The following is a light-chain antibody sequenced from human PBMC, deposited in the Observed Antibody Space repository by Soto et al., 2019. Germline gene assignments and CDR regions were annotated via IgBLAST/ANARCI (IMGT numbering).Light chain of an antibody. J-gene: IGKJ4*01. V-gene: IGKV1-9*01. CDR1: QGISSS. CDR3: QQYNTYSSLT. CDR2: AAS. Sequence: IQLTQSPSSLSASVGDRVTITCRASQGISSSLAWYQQEPGRAPKVLIYAASPLQSGVPSRFSGSGYGTEFTLTISSLQPDDFATYYCQQYNTYSSLTFGGGTKADI.